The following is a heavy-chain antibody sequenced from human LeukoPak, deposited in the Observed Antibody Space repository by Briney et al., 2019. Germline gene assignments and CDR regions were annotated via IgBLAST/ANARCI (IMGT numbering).Heavy chain of an antibody. J-gene: IGHJ4*02. D-gene: IGHD3-22*01. CDR3: AREPYYYDSSGHDY. CDR1: GFTFSSFW. Sequence: PGGSLRLSCEASGFTFSSFWMSWVRQAPGKGLEWVANIKQDGSDEYYVDSVKGRFTISRDNAKNSLYLQMNSLRAEDTAVYYCAREPYYYDSSGHDYWAREPWSPSPQ. V-gene: IGHV3-7*01. CDR2: IKQDGSDE.